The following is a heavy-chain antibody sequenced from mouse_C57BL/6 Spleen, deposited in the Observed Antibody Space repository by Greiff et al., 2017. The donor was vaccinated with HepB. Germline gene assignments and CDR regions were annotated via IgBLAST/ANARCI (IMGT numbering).Heavy chain of an antibody. D-gene: IGHD2-3*01. CDR3: ARRGDGYYDYFDY. J-gene: IGHJ2*01. CDR2: IYPGDGDT. CDR1: GYAFSSSW. Sequence: QVQLQQSGPELVKPGASVKISCKASGYAFSSSWMNWVKQRPGKGLEWIGRIYPGDGDTNYNGKFKGKATLTADKSSSTAYMQLSSLTSEDSAVYFCARRGDGYYDYFDYWGQGTTLTVSS. V-gene: IGHV1-82*01.